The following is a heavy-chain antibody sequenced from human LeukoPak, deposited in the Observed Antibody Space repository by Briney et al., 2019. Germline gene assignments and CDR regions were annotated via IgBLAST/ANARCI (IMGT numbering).Heavy chain of an antibody. CDR1: GYTLTEIS. CDR3: ARTPYCSGGNCYRSAFDL. V-gene: IGHV1-24*01. J-gene: IGHJ3*01. D-gene: IGHD2-15*01. Sequence: GASVKVSCKVSGYTLTEISMHWVRQAPGKGLEWMGGFDPEDGERIYAQKFQGRVTMTEDTSTDTAYMELSSLGSEDTAVYYCARTPYCSGGNCYRSAFDLWGQGTMVAVSS. CDR2: FDPEDGER.